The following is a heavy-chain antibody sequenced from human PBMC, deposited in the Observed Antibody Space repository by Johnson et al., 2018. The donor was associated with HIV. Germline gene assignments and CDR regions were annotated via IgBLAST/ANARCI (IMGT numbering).Heavy chain of an antibody. CDR1: GFTVSSNY. J-gene: IGHJ3*02. CDR2: IYSAGST. Sequence: VQVVESGGGLVQPGGSLRLSCAASGFTVSSNYMSWVRQAPGKGLEWVSVIYSAGSTYYADSVKGRFTISRDNSKNTLYLQMNSLRAEDTALYYCARGINTVTTSGDAFDIWGQGTMVTVSS. V-gene: IGHV3-53*01. CDR3: ARGINTVTTSGDAFDI. D-gene: IGHD4-11*01.